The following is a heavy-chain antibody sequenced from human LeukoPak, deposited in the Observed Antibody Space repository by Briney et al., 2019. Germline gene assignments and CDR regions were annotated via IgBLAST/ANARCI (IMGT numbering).Heavy chain of an antibody. CDR2: ISGSGGST. CDR3: AAPDYDILTGYSVDFDY. D-gene: IGHD3-9*01. Sequence: PGGSLRLSCAASGFTFSSHAMSWVRQAPGKGLEWVSAISGSGGSTYYADSVKGRFTISRDNSKNTLYLQMNSLRAEDTAVYYCAAPDYDILTGYSVDFDYWGQGTLVTVSS. J-gene: IGHJ4*02. CDR1: GFTFSSHA. V-gene: IGHV3-23*01.